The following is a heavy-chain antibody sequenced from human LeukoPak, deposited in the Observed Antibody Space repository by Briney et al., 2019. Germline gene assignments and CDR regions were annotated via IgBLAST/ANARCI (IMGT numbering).Heavy chain of an antibody. Sequence: PSETLSLTCTVSGGSISSYYWSWIRQPPGKGLEWIGYIYYSGSTNYNPSLKSRVTISVDTSKNQFSLKLSSVTAADTSVYYCARDHYYGSGSYQAYFDYWGQGTLVTVSS. CDR2: IYYSGST. CDR1: GGSISSYY. D-gene: IGHD3-10*01. J-gene: IGHJ4*02. CDR3: ARDHYYGSGSYQAYFDY. V-gene: IGHV4-59*01.